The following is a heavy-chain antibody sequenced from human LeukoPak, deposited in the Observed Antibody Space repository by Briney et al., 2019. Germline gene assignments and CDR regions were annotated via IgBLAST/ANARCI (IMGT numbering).Heavy chain of an antibody. CDR3: ARVLNYYDSSGYYFSY. D-gene: IGHD3-22*01. Sequence: PGGSLRLSCAASGFTFSYYTMHWVRQAPGKGLEWVAVISHDGSNEYYADSVKGRFTISRDNSKNTLYLQMNSLRVEDTAVYYCARVLNYYDSSGYYFSYWGQGTLVTVSS. CDR1: GFTFSYYT. J-gene: IGHJ4*02. V-gene: IGHV3-30-3*01. CDR2: ISHDGSNE.